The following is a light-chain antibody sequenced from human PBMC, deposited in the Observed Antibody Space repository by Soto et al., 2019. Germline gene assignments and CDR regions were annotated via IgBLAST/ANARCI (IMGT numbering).Light chain of an antibody. J-gene: IGKJ4*01. CDR2: AAS. CDR3: QQIYSTPPA. Sequence: DIQMTQSPSSLSASVGDRVTITCRASQSISSYVNWYQQKPGKAPKLLIYAASSLQSGVPSRFSGSGSGKDFTLTISSLRLEDLATYYCQQIYSTPPAFGGGTQVEIE. V-gene: IGKV1-39*01. CDR1: QSISSY.